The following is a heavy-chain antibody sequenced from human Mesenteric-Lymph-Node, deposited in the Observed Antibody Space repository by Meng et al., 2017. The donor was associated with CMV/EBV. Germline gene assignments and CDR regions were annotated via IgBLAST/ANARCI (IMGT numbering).Heavy chain of an antibody. D-gene: IGHD4-11*01. J-gene: IGHJ4*02. CDR1: GGSISTYY. CDR3: ARDYSGFDS. V-gene: IGHV4-59*12. CDR2: IYYSGST. Sequence: SETLSLTCTVSGGSISTYYWSWIRQPPGKGLEWIGYIYYSGSTNYNPSLKSRVTISVDTSKNQFSLKLSSVTAADTAVYYCARDYSGFDSWGQGTLVTVSS.